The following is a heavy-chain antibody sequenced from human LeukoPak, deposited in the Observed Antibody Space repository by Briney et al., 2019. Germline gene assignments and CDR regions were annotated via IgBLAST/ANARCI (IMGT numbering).Heavy chain of an antibody. D-gene: IGHD3-3*01. CDR1: GFTFSSYA. Sequence: GGSLRLSCAAPGFTFSSYAMSWVPQAPGKGLEWVSAISGRGGSTYYADSVKGRFTTSRDNSKNTLYLQMNSLRAEDTAVYYCAKDPDYDFWSGDNWFDPWGQGTLVTVSS. CDR3: AKDPDYDFWSGDNWFDP. CDR2: ISGRGGST. V-gene: IGHV3-23*01. J-gene: IGHJ5*02.